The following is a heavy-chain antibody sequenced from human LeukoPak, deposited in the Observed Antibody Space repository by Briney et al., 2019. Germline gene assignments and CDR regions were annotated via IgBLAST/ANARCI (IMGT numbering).Heavy chain of an antibody. D-gene: IGHD5-12*01. Sequence: ASVKVSCKASGYTFTGYYMHWVRQAPGQGLEWMGWINPNSGGTNYAQKFQGWVTMTRDTSISTAYMELSRLRSDDTAVYYCARRGGCSGYDSNWFDPWGQGTLVTVSS. CDR3: ARRGGCSGYDSNWFDP. V-gene: IGHV1-2*04. CDR1: GYTFTGYY. CDR2: INPNSGGT. J-gene: IGHJ5*02.